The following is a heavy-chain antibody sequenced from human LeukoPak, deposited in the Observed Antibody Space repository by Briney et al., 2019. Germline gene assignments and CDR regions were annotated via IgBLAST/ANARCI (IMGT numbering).Heavy chain of an antibody. V-gene: IGHV1-18*01. CDR3: ARVDTVNYYYYMDV. J-gene: IGHJ6*03. Sequence: ASVKVSCKASGYTFTTYGISWVRQAPGHGLEWMGWISTFNGHTNYAQSRQDRVTMTTDTSTSTVYMELSSLISDDTAVYYCARVDTVNYYYYMDVWGKGTPVTVSS. D-gene: IGHD5-18*01. CDR1: GYTFTTYG. CDR2: ISTFNGHT.